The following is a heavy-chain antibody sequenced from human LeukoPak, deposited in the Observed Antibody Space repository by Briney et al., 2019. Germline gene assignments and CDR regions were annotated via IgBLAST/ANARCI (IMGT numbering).Heavy chain of an antibody. CDR3: ARDRVAYYYDSSGYNDAFDI. CDR1: GGTFGSYA. CDR2: IIPIFGTA. Sequence: GASVKVSCKASGGTFGSYAISWVRQAPGQGLEWMGGIIPIFGTANYAQKFQGRVTITADESTSTAYMELSSLRSEDTAVYYCARDRVAYYYDSSGYNDAFDIWGQGTMVTVSP. J-gene: IGHJ3*02. V-gene: IGHV1-69*13. D-gene: IGHD3-22*01.